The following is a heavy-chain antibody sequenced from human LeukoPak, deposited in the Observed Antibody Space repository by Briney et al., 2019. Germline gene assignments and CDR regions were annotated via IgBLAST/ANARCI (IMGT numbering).Heavy chain of an antibody. J-gene: IGHJ3*02. D-gene: IGHD3-22*01. V-gene: IGHV1-18*01. Sequence: ASVKVSCKASGYTFTSYGISWVRQAPGQGLEWMGWISAYNGNTSYAQKLQGRVTMTTDTSTSTAYMELRSLRSDDTAVYYCARARDYDSSKDAFDIWGQGTMVTVSS. CDR2: ISAYNGNT. CDR3: ARARDYDSSKDAFDI. CDR1: GYTFTSYG.